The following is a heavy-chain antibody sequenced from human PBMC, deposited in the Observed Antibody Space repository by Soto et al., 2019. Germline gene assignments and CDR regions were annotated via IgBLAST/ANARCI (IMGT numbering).Heavy chain of an antibody. CDR1: GGSVSSGSYY. D-gene: IGHD6-6*01. V-gene: IGHV4-61*01. CDR3: ARDLAARGAYYYYGMDV. CDR2: IYYSGST. J-gene: IGHJ6*01. Sequence: QVQLQESGPGLVKPSETLSLTCTVSGGSVSSGSYYWSWIRQPPGKGLEWIGYIYYSGSTNYNPSLKSRVTISVDTSKNQFSLKLSSVTAADTAVYYCARDLAARGAYYYYGMDVW.